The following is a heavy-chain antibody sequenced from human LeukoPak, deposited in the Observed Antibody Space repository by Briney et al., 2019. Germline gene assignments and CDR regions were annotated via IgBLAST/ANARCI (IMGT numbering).Heavy chain of an antibody. CDR3: AKDERDYGDLFDY. CDR2: ISGSGGST. V-gene: IGHV3-23*01. J-gene: IGHJ4*02. CDR1: GFTFSSYA. D-gene: IGHD4-17*01. Sequence: PGGSLRLSCAASGFTFSSYAMSWVRQAPGKGLEWVSAISGSGGSTYYADYVKGRFTISRDNSKNTLYLQMNSLRAEDTAVYYCAKDERDYGDLFDYWGQGTLVTVSS.